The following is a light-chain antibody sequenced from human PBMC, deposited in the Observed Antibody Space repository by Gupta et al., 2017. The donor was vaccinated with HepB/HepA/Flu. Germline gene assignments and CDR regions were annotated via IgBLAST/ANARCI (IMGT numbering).Light chain of an antibody. Sequence: QSVLTQPPSASGTPGQRVTISCSGSNSNIGSNTVNWYQQLPGTAPKLLIYSNNQRPSGVPDRSSGSKSGTSASLAISGLQSEDEADYYCAAWDDSLNGHVVFGGGTKLTVL. CDR1: NSNIGSNT. J-gene: IGLJ2*01. CDR2: SNN. CDR3: AAWDDSLNGHVV. V-gene: IGLV1-44*01.